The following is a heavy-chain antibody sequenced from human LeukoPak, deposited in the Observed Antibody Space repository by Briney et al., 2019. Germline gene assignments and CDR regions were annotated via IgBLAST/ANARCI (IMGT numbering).Heavy chain of an antibody. D-gene: IGHD4-23*01. V-gene: IGHV5-51*01. Sequence: GESLKISCNGSGYXFTSYWISWVRQMPGKGLEWMGIIQPGDSDTRYSPSFQGQVTISADKSISTAYLQWSSLQASDTAMYYCARDYGDKSLDYWGQGTLVTVSS. J-gene: IGHJ4*02. CDR1: GYXFTSYW. CDR3: ARDYGDKSLDY. CDR2: IQPGDSDT.